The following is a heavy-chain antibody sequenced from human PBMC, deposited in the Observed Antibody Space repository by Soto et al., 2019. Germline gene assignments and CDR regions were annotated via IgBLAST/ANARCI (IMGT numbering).Heavy chain of an antibody. V-gene: IGHV3-23*01. CDR1: GFSFSSYA. J-gene: IGHJ4*02. D-gene: IGHD5-12*01. Sequence: EVQLLESGGGLVQPGGSLRLSCAASGFSFSSYAMVWVRQAPGKGLEWVSVISARGGSSYFADSVKGRFTTSRDNSKNVLSLEMSSLRAEDTATYFCAKGPIEYSASVDNWGQGTLVLVSS. CDR2: ISARGGSS. CDR3: AKGPIEYSASVDN.